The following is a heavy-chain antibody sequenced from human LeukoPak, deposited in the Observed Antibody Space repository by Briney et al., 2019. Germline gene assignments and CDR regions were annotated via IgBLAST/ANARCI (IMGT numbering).Heavy chain of an antibody. D-gene: IGHD6-19*01. Sequence: SETLSLTCTVSGGSISSGTYYWGWIRQPPGKGLEWIGGIFYSGSTYYNPSLKSRLTISVDTSKNQFSLKLNSVTAADTAVYYCAKQRQLLYTSGWYWFDPWGQGTLVTVSS. CDR2: IFYSGST. CDR1: GGSISSGTYY. J-gene: IGHJ5*02. CDR3: AKQRQLLYTSGWYWFDP. V-gene: IGHV4-39*07.